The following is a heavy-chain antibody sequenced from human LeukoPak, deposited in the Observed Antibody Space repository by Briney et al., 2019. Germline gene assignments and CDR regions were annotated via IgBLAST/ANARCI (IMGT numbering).Heavy chain of an antibody. V-gene: IGHV3-15*01. J-gene: IGHJ4*02. CDR2: IKSKNVGETT. CDR3: TTGPGNSGY. CDR1: GLSFDNAW. D-gene: IGHD4-23*01. Sequence: GGSLRLSGVVSGLSFDNAWMSWVRQAPGKGLEWVGRIKSKNVGETTAYAAPVQGRFTISRDDSRNTVYLQMSSLKTEDTGVYYCTTGPGNSGYWGQGTLVTVSS.